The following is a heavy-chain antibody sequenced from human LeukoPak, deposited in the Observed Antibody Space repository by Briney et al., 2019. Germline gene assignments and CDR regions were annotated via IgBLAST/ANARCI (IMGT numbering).Heavy chain of an antibody. J-gene: IGHJ1*01. CDR2: IYYSGST. CDR3: ARTYYYDSSGYPLSQH. Sequence: NTSETLSLTCTVSGGSISSGDYYWSWIRQPPGKGLEWIGYIYYSGSTYYNPSLKSRVTISVDTSKNQFSLKLSSVTAADTAVYYCARTYYYDSSGYPLSQHWGQGTLVTVSS. V-gene: IGHV4-30-4*08. D-gene: IGHD3-22*01. CDR1: GGSISSGDYY.